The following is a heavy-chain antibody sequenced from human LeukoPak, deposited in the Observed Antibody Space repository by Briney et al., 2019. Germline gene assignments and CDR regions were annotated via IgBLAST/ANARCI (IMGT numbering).Heavy chain of an antibody. J-gene: IGHJ4*02. Sequence: GGSLRLSCAASGFTVSSNYMSWVRQAPGKGLEWVSVIYSGGSTYYADSVKGRFTISRDNSKNTLYLQMNSLRAEDTAVYYCARSDPPYYYGSGSPLWGQGTLVTVSS. D-gene: IGHD3-10*01. V-gene: IGHV3-66*01. CDR1: GFTVSSNY. CDR2: IYSGGST. CDR3: ARSDPPYYYGSGSPL.